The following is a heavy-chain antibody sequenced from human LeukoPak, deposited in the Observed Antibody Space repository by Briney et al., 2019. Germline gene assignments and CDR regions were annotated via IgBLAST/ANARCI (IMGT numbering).Heavy chain of an antibody. D-gene: IGHD3-3*01. CDR2: IYYSGST. CDR1: GGSISSGDYY. CDR3: ARGATYYDFWSGYPFQFDP. V-gene: IGHV4-30-4*02. J-gene: IGHJ5*02. Sequence: SETLSLTCTVSGGSISSGDYYWSWIRQPPGKGLEWIGYIYYSGSTYYNPSLKSRVTISVDTSKNQFSLKLNSVTAADTAVYYCARGATYYDFWSGYPFQFDPWGQGTLVTVSS.